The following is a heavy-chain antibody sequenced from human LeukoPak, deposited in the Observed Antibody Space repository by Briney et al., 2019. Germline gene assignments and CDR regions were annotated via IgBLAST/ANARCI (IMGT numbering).Heavy chain of an antibody. D-gene: IGHD4-17*01. CDR1: GFTFSSYG. J-gene: IGHJ4*02. CDR2: ISYDGSNK. Sequence: PGRSLRLSCAASGFTFSSYGMHWVRQAPGKGLEWVAVISYDGSNKYYADSVKGRFTISRDNSKNTLYLQMNSLRAEDTAMYYCANSFSYDYGDLVDYWGQGTLVTVSS. CDR3: ANSFSYDYGDLVDY. V-gene: IGHV3-30*18.